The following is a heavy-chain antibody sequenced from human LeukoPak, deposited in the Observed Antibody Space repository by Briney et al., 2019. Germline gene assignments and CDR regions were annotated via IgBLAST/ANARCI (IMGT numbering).Heavy chain of an antibody. Sequence: GGSLRLSCAASGFTFSNYAMSWVRQTPGKGLEWVSGISGSGGSTHYADSVKGRFTISRDNSKNTLYLQMNSLRAEDTAVYYCAKCNRYYYDSSGYSAADYWGQGTLVTVSS. CDR1: GFTFSNYA. J-gene: IGHJ4*02. D-gene: IGHD3-22*01. V-gene: IGHV3-23*01. CDR3: AKCNRYYYDSSGYSAADY. CDR2: ISGSGGST.